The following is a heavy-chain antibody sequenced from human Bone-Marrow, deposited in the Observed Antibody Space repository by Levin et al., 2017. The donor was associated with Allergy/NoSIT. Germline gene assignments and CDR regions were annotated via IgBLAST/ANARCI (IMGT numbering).Heavy chain of an antibody. D-gene: IGHD6-19*01. Sequence: SETLSLTCTVSGGSISSYYWSWIRQPPGKGLEWIGYIYYSGSTNYNPSLKSRVTISVDTSKNQFSLKLSSVTAADTAVYYCARDLTSGYSSGWYGSFDYWGQGTLVTVSS. J-gene: IGHJ4*02. CDR3: ARDLTSGYSSGWYGSFDY. V-gene: IGHV4-59*01. CDR2: IYYSGST. CDR1: GGSISSYY.